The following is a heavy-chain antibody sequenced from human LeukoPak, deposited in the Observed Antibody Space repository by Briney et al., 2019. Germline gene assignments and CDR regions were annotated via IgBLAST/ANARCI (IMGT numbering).Heavy chain of an antibody. CDR1: GFTFSSYT. Sequence: GGSLRLSCAASGFTFSSYTMIWVRQAPGKGLEWVSSIVSTSFYIYYTDSVKGRFTISRDNAKNSLYLQMNSLRAEDTAVYYCARPPRLSRGAFDIWGQGTMVTVSS. CDR2: IVSTSFYI. CDR3: ARPPRLSRGAFDI. J-gene: IGHJ3*02. V-gene: IGHV3-21*01. D-gene: IGHD3-16*01.